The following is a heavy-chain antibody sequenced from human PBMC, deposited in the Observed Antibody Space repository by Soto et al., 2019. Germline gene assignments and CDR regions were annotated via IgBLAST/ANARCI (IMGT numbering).Heavy chain of an antibody. V-gene: IGHV3-21*02. Sequence: EVQLVESGGGLVKPGGSLRLSCVGPGFIFSSYYMNWVRQAPGKGLEWVSSISGGSAYIYYADSVKGRFTISRDNAKNSLYLEMNSLRVEDTAVYYCARGGNYVFDYWGQGTLVTVSS. CDR3: ARGGNYVFDY. CDR2: ISGGSAYI. CDR1: GFIFSSYY. D-gene: IGHD1-26*01. J-gene: IGHJ4*02.